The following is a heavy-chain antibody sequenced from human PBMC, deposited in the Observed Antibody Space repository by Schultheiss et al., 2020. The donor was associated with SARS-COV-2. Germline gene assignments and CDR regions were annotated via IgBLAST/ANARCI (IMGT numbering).Heavy chain of an antibody. Sequence: SETLSLTCAVSGYSISSGYYWGWIRQPPGKGLEWIGSIYHSGSTYYNPSLKSRVTISVDTSKNQFSLKLSSVTAADTAVYYCARALLFDYFDYWGQGTLVTVSS. D-gene: IGHD2-21*02. CDR1: GYSISSGYY. CDR2: IYHSGST. J-gene: IGHJ4*02. V-gene: IGHV4-38-2*01. CDR3: ARALLFDYFDY.